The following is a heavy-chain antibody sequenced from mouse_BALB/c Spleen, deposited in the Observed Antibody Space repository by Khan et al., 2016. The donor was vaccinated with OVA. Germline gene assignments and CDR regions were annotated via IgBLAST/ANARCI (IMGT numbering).Heavy chain of an antibody. Sequence: EVQLQESGPSLVKPSQTLSLTCSVTGDSITSGYWNWIRKFPGNRLEYMGYMIYRGSTSYNPSLKSRISITRHTSKNQYYLQLHSVTTEDTATYYCARSTYRYAFAYWGQGTLVTVSA. J-gene: IGHJ3*01. CDR2: MIYRGST. V-gene: IGHV3-8*02. CDR3: ARSTYRYAFAY. CDR1: GDSITSGY. D-gene: IGHD2-14*01.